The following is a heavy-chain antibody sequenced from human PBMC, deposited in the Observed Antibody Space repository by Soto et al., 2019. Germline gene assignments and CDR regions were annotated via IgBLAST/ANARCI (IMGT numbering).Heavy chain of an antibody. CDR1: GFTFSSYW. V-gene: IGHV3-74*01. J-gene: IGHJ4*02. CDR3: ARVAYGAYHFDY. Sequence: EVQLVESGGGLVQPGGSLRLSCAASGFTFSSYWMHWVRHAPGEGLVWVSRLNTDGSTRSYADSVKGRFTISRDNAKNTLFLQMNSLRPEDTAVYSCARVAYGAYHFDYWGQGTLVT. CDR2: LNTDGSTR. D-gene: IGHD2-21*01.